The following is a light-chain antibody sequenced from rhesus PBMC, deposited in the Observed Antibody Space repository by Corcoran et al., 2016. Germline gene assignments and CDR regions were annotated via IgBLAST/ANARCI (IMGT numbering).Light chain of an antibody. CDR1: ENVNNY. V-gene: IGKV1-74*01. CDR2: KAS. J-gene: IGKJ1*01. Sequence: DIQMTQSPSSLSASAGDRVTITCRASENVNNYLNWYQQKQGKAPKLLIYKASTLQSGVPSRFSGSGSGTDYTFTSSCLLPEDVATYYCQHGYGTPWTFGQGTKVEIK. CDR3: QHGYGTPWT.